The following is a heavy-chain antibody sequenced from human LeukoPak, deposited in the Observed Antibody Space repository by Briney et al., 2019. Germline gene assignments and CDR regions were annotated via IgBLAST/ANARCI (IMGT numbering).Heavy chain of an antibody. V-gene: IGHV1-18*01. D-gene: IGHD3-22*01. Sequence: GASVKVSCKASGYTFTSYGISWVRQAPGQGLEWMGWISAYNGNTNYAQKAQGRVTMTTDTSTSTAYMELRSLRSDDTAVYYCARAYYYYDSSGYYFPDYWGQGTLVTVSS. CDR2: ISAYNGNT. J-gene: IGHJ4*02. CDR3: ARAYYYYDSSGYYFPDY. CDR1: GYTFTSYG.